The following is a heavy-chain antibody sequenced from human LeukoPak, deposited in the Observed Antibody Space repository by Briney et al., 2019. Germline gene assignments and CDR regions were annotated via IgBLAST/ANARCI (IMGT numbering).Heavy chain of an antibody. CDR2: IYSGGST. Sequence: GGSLRLSCAASEFSVGSNYMTWVRQAPGKGLEWVSLIYSGGSTYYADSVKGRFTISRDNSKNTLYLQMNSLRAEDTAVYYCARGGIAAYLVYWGQGTLVTVSS. J-gene: IGHJ4*02. CDR3: ARGGIAAYLVY. CDR1: EFSVGSNY. V-gene: IGHV3-66*01. D-gene: IGHD6-13*01.